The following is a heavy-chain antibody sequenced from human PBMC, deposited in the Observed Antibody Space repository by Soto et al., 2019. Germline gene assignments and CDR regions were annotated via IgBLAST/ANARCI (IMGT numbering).Heavy chain of an antibody. Sequence: PGESLKISCKGSGYSFTSYWNGWVRQMPGKGLEWMGIIYPGDSDTRYSPSFQGQVTISADKSISTAYLQWSSLKASDTAMYYCARRYSSSWYGMDVWGQGTTVTVSS. D-gene: IGHD6-13*01. V-gene: IGHV5-51*01. CDR3: ARRYSSSWYGMDV. CDR2: IYPGDSDT. J-gene: IGHJ6*02. CDR1: GYSFTSYW.